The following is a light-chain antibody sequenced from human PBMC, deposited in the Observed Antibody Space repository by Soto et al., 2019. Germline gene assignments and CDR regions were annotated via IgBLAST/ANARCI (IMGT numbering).Light chain of an antibody. J-gene: IGKJ5*01. Sequence: IVLTQSPATLSLSPGKRASLSCRASQNISNYLIWYQQKPGQAPRLLIYGASSRAAGIPDRFSGSGSETDFTLTISRLEPEDFALYFCQQYGNPRITFGQGTRLEIK. CDR3: QQYGNPRIT. V-gene: IGKV3-20*01. CDR1: QNISNY. CDR2: GAS.